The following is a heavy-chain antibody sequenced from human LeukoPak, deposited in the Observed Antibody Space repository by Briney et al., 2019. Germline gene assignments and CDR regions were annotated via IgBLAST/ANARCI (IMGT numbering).Heavy chain of an antibody. CDR1: GFSFSRYS. Sequence: PGGSLRLSCAASGFSFSRYSMNWVRQAPGKGLEWVSSISRTSSDIYHADSVKGRFTISRDNAKKSLYLQMNSLRGEDTAVYYCARVSDCGSTSCYDSWGQGTLVTVSS. CDR3: ARVSDCGSTSCYDS. J-gene: IGHJ4*03. CDR2: ISRTSSDI. D-gene: IGHD2-2*01. V-gene: IGHV3-21*01.